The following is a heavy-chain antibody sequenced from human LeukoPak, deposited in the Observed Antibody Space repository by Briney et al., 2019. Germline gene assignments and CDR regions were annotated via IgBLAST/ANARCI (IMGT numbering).Heavy chain of an antibody. CDR1: GFTFINAW. J-gene: IGHJ4*02. D-gene: IGHD1-1*01. V-gene: IGHV3-23*01. Sequence: GGSLRLSCAASGFTFINAWMNWVRQAPGKGLEWVSAISGSGGSTYYADSVKGRFTISRDNSKNTLYLQMNSLRAEDTAVYYCAKVWTFDYWGQGTLVTVSS. CDR3: AKVWTFDY. CDR2: ISGSGGST.